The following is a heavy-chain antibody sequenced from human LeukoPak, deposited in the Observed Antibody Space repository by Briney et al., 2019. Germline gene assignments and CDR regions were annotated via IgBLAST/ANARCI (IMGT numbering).Heavy chain of an antibody. V-gene: IGHV5-51*01. Sequence: GESLKISCKGSGYSFISYWIGWVRQMPGKGLEGMGIIDPGDSDTRYSPSFQGQVTISADKSISTPYLRWSSLKASDTAMYYCARRYSGSYSAFDIWGQGTMVTVSS. CDR3: ARRYSGSYSAFDI. J-gene: IGHJ3*02. CDR1: GYSFISYW. D-gene: IGHD1-26*01. CDR2: IDPGDSDT.